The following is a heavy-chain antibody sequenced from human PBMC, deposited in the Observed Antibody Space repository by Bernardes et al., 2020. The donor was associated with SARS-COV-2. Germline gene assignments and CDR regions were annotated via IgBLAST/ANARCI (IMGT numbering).Heavy chain of an antibody. CDR2: IWHDGSRE. Sequence: GSLSLSCAASGFTFRDYTMHWVRPAPGKGLEWVAVIWHDGSREYYADSVKGRFAISRDNSNNTLYLQMNNLRVEDTALYRCATEDGEWLESWGQGTLVTVSS. V-gene: IGHV3-33*01. D-gene: IGHD4-17*01. CDR1: GFTFRDYT. CDR3: ATEDGEWLES. J-gene: IGHJ5*01.